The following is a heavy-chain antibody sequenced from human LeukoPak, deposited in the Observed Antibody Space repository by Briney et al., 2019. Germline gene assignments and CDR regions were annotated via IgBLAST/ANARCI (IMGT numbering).Heavy chain of an antibody. CDR2: IYTSGST. CDR1: GGSISSYY. V-gene: IGHV4-4*07. D-gene: IGHD6-13*01. J-gene: IGHJ6*02. Sequence: SETLPLTCTVSGGSISSYYWSWIRQPAGRGLEWIGRIYTSGSTNYNPSLKSRVTMSVDTSKNQFSLKLSSVTAADTAVYYCARDIAAAGTSSGGHYYYYYGMDVWGQGTTVTVSS. CDR3: ARDIAAAGTSSGGHYYYYYGMDV.